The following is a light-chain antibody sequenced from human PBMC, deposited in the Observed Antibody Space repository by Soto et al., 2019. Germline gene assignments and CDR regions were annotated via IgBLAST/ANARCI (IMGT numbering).Light chain of an antibody. CDR2: DAS. CDR3: HQYNSWPPGT. CDR1: QSISRS. V-gene: IGKV3-15*01. Sequence: EIVISQSPAILSVSPGERATLPCRASQSISRSLAWYQQKPGQAPRLLISDASTRATGIPARFSGSGSGTEFTLTISSLQSEDFALYYCHQYNSWPPGTFGQGTKVDIK. J-gene: IGKJ2*01.